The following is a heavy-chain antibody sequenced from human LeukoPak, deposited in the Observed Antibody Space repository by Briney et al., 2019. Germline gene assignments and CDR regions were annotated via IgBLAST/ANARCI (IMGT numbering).Heavy chain of an antibody. CDR1: GYTFTSYD. Sequence: ASVKVSCKASGYTFTSYDINWVRQATGQGLEWMGWMNPNSGNTGYAQKFQGRVTITRNTSISTAYMELSSLRSEDTAVYYCARLRPYYYDSSGYYYDDYWGQGTLVTVSS. CDR3: ARLRPYYYDSSGYYYDDY. V-gene: IGHV1-8*03. CDR2: MNPNSGNT. D-gene: IGHD3-22*01. J-gene: IGHJ4*02.